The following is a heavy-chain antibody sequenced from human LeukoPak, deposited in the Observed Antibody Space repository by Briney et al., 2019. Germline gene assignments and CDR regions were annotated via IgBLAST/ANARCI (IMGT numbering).Heavy chain of an antibody. V-gene: IGHV4-4*08. D-gene: IGHD5-24*01. CDR1: GGXVRDSKY. CDR2: ISNGGST. Sequence: PSETLSLTCSVSGGXVRDSKYWTWIRKSPEKRLEWIGYISNGGSTEYNPSLRSRVTISLDTSKNQFSLKLISMTTADRAVYYCARQFKGLLDSWGQGTLVTVSS. CDR3: ARQFKGLLDS. J-gene: IGHJ4*02.